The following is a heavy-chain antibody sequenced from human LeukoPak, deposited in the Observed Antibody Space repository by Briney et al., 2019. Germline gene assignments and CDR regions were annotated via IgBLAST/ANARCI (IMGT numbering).Heavy chain of an antibody. CDR2: IIPILGIA. Sequence: SVKVSCKASGGTFSSYAISWVRQAPGQGLEWMGRIIPILGIANYAQKFQGRVTITADKSTSTAYMELSSLRSEDTAVYYCATGIITMVRGVIPWFDPWGQGTLVTVSS. CDR3: ATGIITMVRGVIPWFDP. CDR1: GGTFSSYA. J-gene: IGHJ5*02. V-gene: IGHV1-69*04. D-gene: IGHD3-10*01.